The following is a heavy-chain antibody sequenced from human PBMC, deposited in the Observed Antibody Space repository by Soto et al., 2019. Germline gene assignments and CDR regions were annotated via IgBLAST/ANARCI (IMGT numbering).Heavy chain of an antibody. J-gene: IGHJ4*02. Sequence: QVQLVESGGGVVQTGRSLRLSCAASGFIFSSYGMNWVRQAPGKGLEWVAVIRSDGINKYYADSVKGRFTISRDDSQNTWYLQRNSWRAEETAVYYCARGWGSGGYSVLDYWGQGTLVTVSS. D-gene: IGHD3-10*01. V-gene: IGHV3-33*01. CDR2: IRSDGINK. CDR1: GFIFSSYG. CDR3: ARGWGSGGYSVLDY.